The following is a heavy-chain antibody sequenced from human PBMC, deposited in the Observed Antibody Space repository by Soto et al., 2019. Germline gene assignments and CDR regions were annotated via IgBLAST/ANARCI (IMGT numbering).Heavy chain of an antibody. J-gene: IGHJ4*02. D-gene: IGHD3-10*01. CDR1: EFTFRNYA. CDR3: AKDLRDFGSGSFVDS. V-gene: IGHV3-30*18. Sequence: QVQLVESGGGVAQPGRSLRLSCAATEFTFRNYAMHWVRQAPGKGLEWVTTISFDASNAYYADSVKGRFTIFRDNSKNTLYLQMTSLRAEDTALYFCAKDLRDFGSGSFVDSWGQGTLVTVSS. CDR2: ISFDASNA.